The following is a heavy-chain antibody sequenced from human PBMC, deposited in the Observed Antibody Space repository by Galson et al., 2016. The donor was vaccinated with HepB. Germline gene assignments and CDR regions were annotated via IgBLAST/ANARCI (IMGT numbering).Heavy chain of an antibody. V-gene: IGHV4-34*01. Sequence: ETLSLTCAVDGGSFSGFYWNWIRQPPGKGLEWIGEINDSGSTNYNPSLKSRVTISVDTSKNQFSLRLNSVTAADTAVYYCARRSGGWYYYYMDVWDKGATVTVSS. J-gene: IGHJ6*03. CDR1: GGSFSGFY. D-gene: IGHD3-3*01. CDR3: ARRSGGWYYYYMDV. CDR2: INDSGST.